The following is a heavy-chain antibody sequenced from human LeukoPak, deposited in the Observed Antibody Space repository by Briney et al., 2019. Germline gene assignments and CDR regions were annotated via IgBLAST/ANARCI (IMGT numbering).Heavy chain of an antibody. D-gene: IGHD4/OR15-4a*01. V-gene: IGHV3-30*18. Sequence: PGRSLRLSCAASGFTFSNYGMHWVGQAPGKGLEWVAVISYEGGTKNYADSVKGRFTISRDNSKSTLYLQMNSLRAEDTAVYYCAKESTVRTAREIDYWGQGTLVIVSS. CDR1: GFTFSNYG. CDR2: ISYEGGTK. CDR3: AKESTVRTAREIDY. J-gene: IGHJ4*02.